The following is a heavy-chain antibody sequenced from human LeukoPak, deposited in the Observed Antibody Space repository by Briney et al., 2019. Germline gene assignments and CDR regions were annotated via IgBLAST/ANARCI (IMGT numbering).Heavy chain of an antibody. CDR2: ISTDGYTT. V-gene: IGHV3-74*01. Sequence: GGSLRLSCAASGLAFSAYKMHWVRQAPRKGLVWVSRISTDGYTTDYADFVQGRFTASRDNTKNTWSLEMNSLRAEDTAVYYCAKALYGGNDYWGQGTLVTVSS. CDR3: AKALYGGNDY. CDR1: GLAFSAYK. D-gene: IGHD4/OR15-4a*01. J-gene: IGHJ4*02.